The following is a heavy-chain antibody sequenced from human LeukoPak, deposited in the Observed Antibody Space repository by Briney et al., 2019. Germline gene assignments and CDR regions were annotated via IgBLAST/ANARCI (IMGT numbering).Heavy chain of an antibody. CDR3: ARGGYSGYDPRDFDY. V-gene: IGHV5-51*01. D-gene: IGHD5-12*01. J-gene: IGHJ4*02. Sequence: LGESLKISCKGSGYSFTSYWIGWVRQMPGKGLEWMGIIYPGDSDTRYSPSFQGQVTISADKSISTAYLQWSSLKASDTAMYYCARGGYSGYDPRDFDYWGQGTLVTVSS. CDR1: GYSFTSYW. CDR2: IYPGDSDT.